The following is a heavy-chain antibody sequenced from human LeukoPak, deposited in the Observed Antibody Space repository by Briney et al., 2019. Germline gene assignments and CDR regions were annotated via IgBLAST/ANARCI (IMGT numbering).Heavy chain of an antibody. CDR2: ISAYNGNT. V-gene: IGHV1-18*01. CDR3: ARVMYYDSSGYYLFDY. D-gene: IGHD3-22*01. CDR1: GYTFTSYG. J-gene: IGHJ4*02. Sequence: GASVKVSCKASGYTFTSYGISWMRPAPGQGLEWMGWISAYNGNTNYAQKLQGRVTMTTDTSTSTAYMELRSLRSDDTAVYYCARVMYYDSSGYYLFDYWGQGTLVTVSS.